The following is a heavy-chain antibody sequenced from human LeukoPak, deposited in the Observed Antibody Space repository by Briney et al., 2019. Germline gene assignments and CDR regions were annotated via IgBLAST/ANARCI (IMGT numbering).Heavy chain of an antibody. CDR3: AKDHGAAAAGALDY. V-gene: IGHV3-30-3*01. Sequence: GGSLRLSCAASGFTFSSYAMHWVRQAPGKGLEWVAVISYDGSNKYYADSVKGRFTISRDNSKNTLYLQMNSLRAEDTAVYYCAKDHGAAAAGALDYWGQGTLVTVSS. J-gene: IGHJ4*02. CDR1: GFTFSSYA. CDR2: ISYDGSNK. D-gene: IGHD6-13*01.